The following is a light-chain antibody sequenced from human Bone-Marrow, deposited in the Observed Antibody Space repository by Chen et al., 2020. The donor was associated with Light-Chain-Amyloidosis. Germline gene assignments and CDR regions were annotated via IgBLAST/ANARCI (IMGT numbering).Light chain of an antibody. CDR2: DDS. V-gene: IGLV3-21*02. CDR3: KSRDSSGNLLV. CDR1: NIGSTS. J-gene: IGLJ2*01. Sequence: SYVLTQPSSVSVAPGQTATIACGGNNIGSTSVHWYQQTPGQAPLLVVYDDSDRPSGIPGRLSGSNSGNTATLTISRVEAGDEADYYCKSRDSSGNLLVFGGGTKLTVL.